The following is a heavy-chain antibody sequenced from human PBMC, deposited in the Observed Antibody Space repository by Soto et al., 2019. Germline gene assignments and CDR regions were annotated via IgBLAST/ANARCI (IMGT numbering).Heavy chain of an antibody. V-gene: IGHV1-2*02. D-gene: IGHD6-25*01. CDR3: AREGGSETLQPSYNWFDT. CDR2: INANNGGA. CDR1: GYTFTDYH. J-gene: IGHJ5*02. Sequence: ASVKVSCKASGYTFTDYHIHWVRQTPGQGLEFMGWINANNGGAGSAQQFQGRVTVTRDTSITTVYMELSNLRSDDTAVYYCAREGGSETLQPSYNWFDTWGQGTLVTVSS.